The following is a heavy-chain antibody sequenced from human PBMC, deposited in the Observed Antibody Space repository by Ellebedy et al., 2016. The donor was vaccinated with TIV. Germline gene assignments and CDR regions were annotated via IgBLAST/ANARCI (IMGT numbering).Heavy chain of an antibody. V-gene: IGHV3-73*01. CDR3: SASYCTGGSCYRD. Sequence: GESLKISXAASGFTFSGSAMYWVRLPPGKGLEWVGRIRSKPNNYATAYVESVQGRFTISRDDSKNMAFLQMNSLKFEDTAVYYCSASYCTGGSCYRDWGQGTLVTVSP. CDR2: IRSKPNNYAT. CDR1: GFTFSGSA. J-gene: IGHJ4*02. D-gene: IGHD2-15*01.